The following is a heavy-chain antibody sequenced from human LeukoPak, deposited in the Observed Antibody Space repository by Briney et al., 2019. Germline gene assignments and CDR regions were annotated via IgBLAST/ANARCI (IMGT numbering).Heavy chain of an antibody. Sequence: SETLSLTCTVSGGSISSSSYYWGWIRQPPGKGLEWIGSIYYSGSTYYNPSLKSRVTISVDTPKNQFSLKLSSVTAADTAVYYCARGAYYYGSGKIFDYWGQGTLVTVSS. D-gene: IGHD3-10*01. J-gene: IGHJ4*02. V-gene: IGHV4-39*07. CDR2: IYYSGST. CDR3: ARGAYYYGSGKIFDY. CDR1: GGSISSSSYY.